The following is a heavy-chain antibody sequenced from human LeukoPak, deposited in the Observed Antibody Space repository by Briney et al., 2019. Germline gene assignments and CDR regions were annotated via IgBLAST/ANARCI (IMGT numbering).Heavy chain of an antibody. CDR3: ATLERGYAVAVDY. Sequence: GGSLRLSCEGSGFTFTSYGMHWVRQAPGKGLEWVAVISYDGSNKYYADSVKGRFTISRDNSKNTLYLQMNSLRAEDTAVYYCATLERGYAVAVDYWGQGTLVTVSS. V-gene: IGHV3-30*03. CDR1: GFTFTSYG. J-gene: IGHJ4*02. CDR2: ISYDGSNK. D-gene: IGHD6-19*01.